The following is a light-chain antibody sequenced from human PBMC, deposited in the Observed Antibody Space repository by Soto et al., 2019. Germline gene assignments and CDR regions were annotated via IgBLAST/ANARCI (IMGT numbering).Light chain of an antibody. CDR3: SSYAGSNNVV. Sequence: QSALTQPPSASGSPGQSVTISCTGTSSDVGAYNYVSWYQQDPGKAPKLMIYEVNKRPSGVPDRFSGSKSGNTASLTVSGLQAEDEADYYCSSYAGSNNVVFGGGTKLTVL. CDR2: EVN. J-gene: IGLJ2*01. V-gene: IGLV2-8*01. CDR1: SSDVGAYNY.